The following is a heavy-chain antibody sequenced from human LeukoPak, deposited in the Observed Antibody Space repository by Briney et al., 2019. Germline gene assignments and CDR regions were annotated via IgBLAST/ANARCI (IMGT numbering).Heavy chain of an antibody. J-gene: IGHJ3*02. Sequence: PSGTLSLTCAVSGDSISSNYCWRWVRQFPGKGLEWIGEVYRRGSTSYNPSLESRVVISIDKSKNQYSLNLNSVTAADTAMYYCGRHAYGDSSAAFDIWGQGTMVIVSS. CDR3: GRHAYGDSSAAFDI. CDR2: VYRRGST. V-gene: IGHV4-4*02. D-gene: IGHD4-17*01. CDR1: GDSISSNYC.